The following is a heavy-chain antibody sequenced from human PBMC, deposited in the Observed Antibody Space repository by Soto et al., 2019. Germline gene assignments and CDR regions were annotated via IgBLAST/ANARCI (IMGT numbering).Heavy chain of an antibody. J-gene: IGHJ6*02. CDR3: ARALKRYYDSGGPTPPRSYYYYGMDV. D-gene: IGHD3-22*01. CDR2: IIPIFGTA. V-gene: IGHV1-69*06. Sequence: RASVKVSCKASGGTFSSYAISWVRQAPGQGLEWMGGIIPIFGTANYAQKFQGRVTITADKSTSTAYMELSSLRSEDTAVYYCARALKRYYDSGGPTPPRSYYYYGMDVWGQGTTVTVSS. CDR1: GGTFSSYA.